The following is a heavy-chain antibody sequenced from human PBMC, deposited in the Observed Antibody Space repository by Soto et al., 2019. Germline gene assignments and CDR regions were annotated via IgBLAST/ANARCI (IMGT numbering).Heavy chain of an antibody. J-gene: IGHJ4*02. Sequence: EMQLVQSGGGLVKPGGSLRLSCVASRFNFSAAWLNWIRQAPGKGLEWVGRIKPKSEGETADYTAPVRGRFTISRDDSQNTLHLQMDSLKTEDTAVYYCDTVPYSSAPTWGLGVLVTVSS. V-gene: IGHV3-15*07. CDR1: RFNFSAAW. CDR3: DTVPYSSAPT. D-gene: IGHD6-19*01. CDR2: IKPKSEGETA.